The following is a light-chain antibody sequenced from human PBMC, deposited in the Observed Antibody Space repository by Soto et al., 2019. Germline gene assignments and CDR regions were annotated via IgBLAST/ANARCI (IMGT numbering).Light chain of an antibody. V-gene: IGLV2-14*03. CDR2: EVN. J-gene: IGLJ1*01. CDR1: SSDVGAYIY. Sequence: QSVLTQPASVSGSPGQSITISCGGTSSDVGAYIYVSWYQQYPGKAPKLIIYEVNNRPSGVSGRFSGSKSDTTAYLTISGLQAEDEADYYCSSHSDSDTKVFGTGTKVTVL. CDR3: SSHSDSDTKV.